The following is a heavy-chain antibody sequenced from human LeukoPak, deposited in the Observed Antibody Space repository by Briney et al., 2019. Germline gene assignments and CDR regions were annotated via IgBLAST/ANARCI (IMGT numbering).Heavy chain of an antibody. J-gene: IGHJ4*02. CDR3: ASDVGDSGCFDY. V-gene: IGHV3-30-3*01. CDR1: GFTFSSYA. CDR2: ISYDGSNK. Sequence: GGSLRLFRAASGFTFSSYAMHWVRQAPGKGLEWVAVISYDGSNKYYADSVKGRFTISRDNSKNTLYLQMNSLRAEDTAVYYCASDVGDSGCFDYWGQGTLVTVSS. D-gene: IGHD5-12*01.